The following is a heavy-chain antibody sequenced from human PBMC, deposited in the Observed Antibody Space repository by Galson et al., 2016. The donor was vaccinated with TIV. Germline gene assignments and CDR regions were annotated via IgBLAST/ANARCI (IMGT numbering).Heavy chain of an antibody. CDR1: GFTFSNYH. CDR3: ARPGNFDGDRRGAFDP. CDR2: ITYTSDTR. J-gene: IGHJ3*01. Sequence: SLRLSCAASGFTFSNYHMDWVRQAPGKGLEWISFITYTSDTRYYADSVKGRFSISRDNAKNLLYLEMNSLRAKDTAVYYFARPGNFDGDRRGAFDPWGQGTMVTVSA. V-gene: IGHV3-48*04. D-gene: IGHD2-21*02.